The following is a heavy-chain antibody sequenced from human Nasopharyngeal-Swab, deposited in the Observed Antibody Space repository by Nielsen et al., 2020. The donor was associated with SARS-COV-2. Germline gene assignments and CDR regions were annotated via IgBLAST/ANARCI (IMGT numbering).Heavy chain of an antibody. J-gene: IGHJ6*02. Sequence: GESLKISCAASGFTFSSYGMHWVRQAPGKGLEWVAVIWYDGSNKYYADSVKGRFTISRDNSKNTLYLQMNGLRAEDTAVYYCARDPRGGYYYYYGMDVWGQGTTVTVSS. D-gene: IGHD3-10*01. CDR1: GFTFSSYG. V-gene: IGHV3-33*01. CDR2: IWYDGSNK. CDR3: ARDPRGGYYYYYGMDV.